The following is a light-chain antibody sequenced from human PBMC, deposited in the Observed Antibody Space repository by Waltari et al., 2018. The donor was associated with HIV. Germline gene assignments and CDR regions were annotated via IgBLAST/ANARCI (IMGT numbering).Light chain of an antibody. CDR2: GAS. Sequence: EIVMTQSPATLSVSPGEGATISCRASQNVGGALAWYQLKPGHAPRLLIYGASTRATGIPARFGASGSGTEFTLTISGLQSEDFALYYCQQHSDWPLTFGGGTNVEIK. CDR3: QQHSDWPLT. V-gene: IGKV3-15*01. CDR1: QNVGGA. J-gene: IGKJ4*01.